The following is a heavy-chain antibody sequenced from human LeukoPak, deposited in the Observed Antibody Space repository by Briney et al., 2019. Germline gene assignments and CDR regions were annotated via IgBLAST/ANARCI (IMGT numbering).Heavy chain of an antibody. CDR2: IYHSGST. CDR3: AGTIAAAGRINNWFDP. D-gene: IGHD6-13*01. Sequence: SETLSLTCTVSGYSISSGYYWGWIRQPPGKGLEWIGSIYHSGSTYYNPSLKSRVTKSVDTSKNQFSLKLSSVTAADTAVYYCAGTIAAAGRINNWFDPWGQGTLVTVSS. V-gene: IGHV4-38-2*02. J-gene: IGHJ5*02. CDR1: GYSISSGYY.